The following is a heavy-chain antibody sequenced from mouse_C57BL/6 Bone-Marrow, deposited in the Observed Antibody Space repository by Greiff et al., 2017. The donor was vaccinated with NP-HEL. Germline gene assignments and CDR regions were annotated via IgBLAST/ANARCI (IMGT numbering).Heavy chain of an antibody. CDR3: ARFITTVVAPGAMDY. D-gene: IGHD1-1*01. Sequence: VQLQQPGAELVKPGASVKVSCKASGYTFTSYWMHWVKQRPGQGLEWIGRIHPSDSDTNYNQKFKGKATLTVDKSSSTAYMQLSSLSSEDSAVYYCARFITTVVAPGAMDYWGQGTSVTVSS. J-gene: IGHJ4*01. CDR2: IHPSDSDT. V-gene: IGHV1-74*01. CDR1: GYTFTSYW.